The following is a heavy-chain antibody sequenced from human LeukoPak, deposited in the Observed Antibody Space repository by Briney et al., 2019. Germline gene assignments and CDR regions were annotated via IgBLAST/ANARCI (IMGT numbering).Heavy chain of an antibody. J-gene: IGHJ4*02. CDR1: GFTIDRTT. D-gene: IGHD3-10*01. V-gene: IGHV3-7*01. Sequence: SGGSLRLSCVASGFTIDRTTMSWVRQAPGKGREWVANIKEDGSDIYYVDSVRGRFTISRDNAKKSVYLQMNSLRAEDTGVYYCARGGRSYFDFWGQGSLVTVSS. CDR3: ARGGRSYFDF. CDR2: IKEDGSDI.